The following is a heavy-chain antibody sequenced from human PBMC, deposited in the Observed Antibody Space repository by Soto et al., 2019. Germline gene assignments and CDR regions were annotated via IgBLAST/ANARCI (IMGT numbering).Heavy chain of an antibody. V-gene: IGHV1-69*01. CDR2: IIPIFGTA. CDR1: GGTFSSYA. D-gene: IGHD6-13*01. CDR3: ARDRVAAAGPLTQGPESDY. J-gene: IGHJ4*02. Sequence: QVQLVQSGAEVKKPGSSVKVSCKASGGTFSSYAISWVRQAPGQGLEWMGGIIPIFGTANYAQKFQGRVTITADESTSTAYMELSSLRSEDTAVYYCARDRVAAAGPLTQGPESDYWGQGTLVTVSS.